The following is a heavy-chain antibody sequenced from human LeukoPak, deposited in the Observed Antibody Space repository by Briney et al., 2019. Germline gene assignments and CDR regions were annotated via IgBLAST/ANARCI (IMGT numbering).Heavy chain of an antibody. CDR3: ARADWFSLDY. Sequence: PGGSLRLSCAASGFTFRRYWMSWVRQAPGKGLEWVASIKEDGGEKNYVDSVKGRFTISRDNAKKSVYLQMNSLRAEDTAVYYCARADWFSLDYWGEGSLVIVSS. J-gene: IGHJ4*02. D-gene: IGHD3-9*01. CDR2: IKEDGGEK. V-gene: IGHV3-7*04. CDR1: GFTFRRYW.